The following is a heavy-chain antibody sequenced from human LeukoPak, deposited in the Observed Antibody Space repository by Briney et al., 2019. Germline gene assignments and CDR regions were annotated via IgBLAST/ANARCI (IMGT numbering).Heavy chain of an antibody. J-gene: IGHJ4*02. V-gene: IGHV7-4-1*02. D-gene: IGHD5-12*01. Sequence: GASVKVSCKASGYTFTSYAMNWVRQAPGQGLEWMGWINTNTGNPTYAQGFTGRFVFSLDTSVSTAYLQISSLKAEDTAVYYCARSPALRGYDQELFDYWGQGTLVTVSS. CDR2: INTNTGNP. CDR1: GYTFTSYA. CDR3: ARSPALRGYDQELFDY.